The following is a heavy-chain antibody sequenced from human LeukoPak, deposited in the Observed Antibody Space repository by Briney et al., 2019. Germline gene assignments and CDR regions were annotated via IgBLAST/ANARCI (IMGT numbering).Heavy chain of an antibody. D-gene: IGHD3-10*02. CDR3: AELGITMIGGV. CDR2: ISSSGSTI. Sequence: QPGGSLRLTCAASGFTFSSYEMNWVRQAPGKGLEWVSYISSSGSTIYYADSVKGRFTISRDNAKNSLYLQMNSLRAEDTAVYYCAELGITMIGGVWGKGTTVTISS. V-gene: IGHV3-48*03. J-gene: IGHJ6*04. CDR1: GFTFSSYE.